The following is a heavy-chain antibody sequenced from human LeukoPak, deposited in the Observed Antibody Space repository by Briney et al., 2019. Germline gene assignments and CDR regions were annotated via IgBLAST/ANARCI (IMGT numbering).Heavy chain of an antibody. CDR3: ARHGRWVGPAGY. Sequence: SQTLSLTCTVSGGSISGDYYWSWIHQPPGKGLEWIGYIYYSGSTYYNPSLKSRVTISVDTSKNQFSLKLSSVTAADTAVYYCARHGRWVGPAGYWGQGTLVTVSS. CDR1: GGSISGDYY. CDR2: IYYSGST. D-gene: IGHD4-23*01. J-gene: IGHJ4*02. V-gene: IGHV4-30-4*01.